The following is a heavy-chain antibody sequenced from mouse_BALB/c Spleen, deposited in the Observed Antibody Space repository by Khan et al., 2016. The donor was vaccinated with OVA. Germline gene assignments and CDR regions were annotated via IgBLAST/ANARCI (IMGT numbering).Heavy chain of an antibody. V-gene: IGHV1-7*01. CDR2: INPSTGYT. CDR1: GYNFTSYW. D-gene: IGHD1-1*02. J-gene: IGHJ3*01. Sequence: QVQLQQSGAELAKPGASVKMSCKTSGYNFTSYWIHWRKQRPGQGLEWIGYINPSTGYTEFNQKFKDKATLTTDTSSGTAYMQLSSLTSEDYAVYYCASRGLYGSFSYWGQGTLVTVSA. CDR3: ASRGLYGSFSY.